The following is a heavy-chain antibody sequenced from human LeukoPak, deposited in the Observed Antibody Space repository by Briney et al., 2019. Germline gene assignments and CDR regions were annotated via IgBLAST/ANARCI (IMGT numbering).Heavy chain of an antibody. V-gene: IGHV3-33*08. CDR3: ARGNYYDILTGFDY. CDR1: GFTFSSYG. D-gene: IGHD3-9*01. CDR2: IWYDGSNK. Sequence: GGSLRLSCAASGFTFSSYGMHWVRQAPGKGLEWVAVIWYDGSNKYYADSVKGRFTISRDNSKNTLYLQMNSLRAEDTAVYYCARGNYYDILTGFDYWGQGTLATVSS. J-gene: IGHJ4*02.